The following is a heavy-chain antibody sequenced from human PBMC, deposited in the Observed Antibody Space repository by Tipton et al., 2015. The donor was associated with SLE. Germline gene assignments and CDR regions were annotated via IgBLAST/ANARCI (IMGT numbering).Heavy chain of an antibody. D-gene: IGHD2-2*01. Sequence: SLRLSCAVSGFTFRTYAMSWVRQAPGKGLEWVSSISSSSSYIYYADSVKGRFTISRDNAKNSLYLQMNSLRSEDTAVYYCASSPPYQLSRAAFDIWGQGTMVTVSS. CDR1: GFTFRTYA. CDR2: ISSSSSYI. CDR3: ASSPPYQLSRAAFDI. J-gene: IGHJ3*02. V-gene: IGHV3-21*04.